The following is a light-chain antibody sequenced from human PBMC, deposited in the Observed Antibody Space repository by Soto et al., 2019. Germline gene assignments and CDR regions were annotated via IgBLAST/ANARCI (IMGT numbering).Light chain of an antibody. CDR2: GAS. CDR3: QHYGSSPPIT. Sequence: EIVLAQSPGTLSLSPGERATLSCRASQRISSSSLAWCQQKPGQAPRLLIYGASARATGIPDRFSGSGSATDFTLTISRLEPEDFGVYYCQHYGSSPPITFGQGTRLEIK. J-gene: IGKJ5*01. V-gene: IGKV3-20*01. CDR1: QRISSSS.